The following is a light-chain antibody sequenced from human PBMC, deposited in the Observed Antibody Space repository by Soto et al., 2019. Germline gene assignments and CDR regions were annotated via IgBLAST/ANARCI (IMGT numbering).Light chain of an antibody. CDR3: QQLASSPRT. V-gene: IGKV3-20*01. J-gene: IGKJ1*01. CDR2: GVS. Sequence: EIVLTQSPGTLSLSPGERATLSYRASQSVNNNYLAWYQQRRGQAPRLLIYGVSTRATGIPDRFSGGGSEIDFTLTISRLEPEDFAVYYCQQLASSPRTFGQGTKVEIK. CDR1: QSVNNNY.